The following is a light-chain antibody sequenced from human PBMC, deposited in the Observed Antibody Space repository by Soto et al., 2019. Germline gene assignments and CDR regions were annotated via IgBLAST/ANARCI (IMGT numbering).Light chain of an antibody. V-gene: IGKV3-15*01. CDR2: GAS. J-gene: IGKJ5*01. Sequence: EIVMTQSPATLSVSPGETTILSCRASQSINSDVAWYQQKVGQTPRLLIYGASTRATGIPARFSGGGSGTDFTLTISRLEPEDFAVYYCQQFSSYPLTFGQGTRLEIK. CDR1: QSINSD. CDR3: QQFSSYPLT.